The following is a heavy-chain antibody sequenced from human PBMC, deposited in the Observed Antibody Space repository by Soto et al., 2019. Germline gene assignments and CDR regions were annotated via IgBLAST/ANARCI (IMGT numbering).Heavy chain of an antibody. CDR3: ARGGYFDY. J-gene: IGHJ4*02. CDR2: INHSGST. V-gene: IGHV4-34*01. CDR1: GGSFSGYY. Sequence: QVQLQQWGAGLLKPSETLSLTCAVYGGSFSGYYWSWIRQPPGKGLEWIGEINHSGSTNSNPSLKSRVTISVDASKNHFSLKLSSVTAADTAVYYCARGGYFDYWGQGTLVTVSS.